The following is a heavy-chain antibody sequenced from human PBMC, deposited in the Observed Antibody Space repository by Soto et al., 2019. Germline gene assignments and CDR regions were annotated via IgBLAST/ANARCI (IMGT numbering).Heavy chain of an antibody. CDR1: GYTFTSYG. D-gene: IGHD3-10*01. Sequence: QVQLVQSGAEVKKPGASVKVSCQASGYTFTSYGISWVRQAPGQGLEWMGWISAYNGNTNYAQKLQGRVPMTTDTSTRTGYMELRSLRSDDTSVYDCARGGSGSGSGNFQHWGQGTLVTVSS. V-gene: IGHV1-18*01. CDR3: ARGGSGSGSGNFQH. J-gene: IGHJ1*01. CDR2: ISAYNGNT.